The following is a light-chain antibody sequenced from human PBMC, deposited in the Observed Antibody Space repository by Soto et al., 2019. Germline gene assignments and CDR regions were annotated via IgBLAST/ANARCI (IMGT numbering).Light chain of an antibody. Sequence: EIVLTQSPGTLSLSPGERATLFCRASQSVSSSYLAWYQQKPGQAPRLLIYGASSRATGIPDRFSGSGSGTDFTLTISRLEPEDFAVYYCQQYGSSRTFGQGTKVDIK. CDR1: QSVSSSY. CDR2: GAS. J-gene: IGKJ1*01. CDR3: QQYGSSRT. V-gene: IGKV3-20*01.